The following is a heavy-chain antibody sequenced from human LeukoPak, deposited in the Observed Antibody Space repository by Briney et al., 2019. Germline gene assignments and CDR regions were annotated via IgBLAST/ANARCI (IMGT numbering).Heavy chain of an antibody. CDR2: IYYSGST. Sequence: SETLSLTCAVSGGSISSGGYYWSWLRQHPGKGLEWIGYIYYSGSTYYNPSLKSRVTISVDTSKNQFSLKLSSVTAADTAVYYCARGEWGYYDYVWTGNFDYWGQGTLVTVSS. CDR1: GGSISSGGYY. CDR3: ARGEWGYYDYVWTGNFDY. J-gene: IGHJ4*02. D-gene: IGHD3-16*01. V-gene: IGHV4-31*11.